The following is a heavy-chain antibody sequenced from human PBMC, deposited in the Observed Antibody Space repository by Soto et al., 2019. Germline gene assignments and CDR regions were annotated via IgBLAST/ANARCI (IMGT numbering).Heavy chain of an antibody. V-gene: IGHV2-5*02. Sequence: QITLKESGPTLVNPTQTLTLTCTFSGFSLDTSGVAVAWIRQPPGKALEWLALIYWDDDKRYCPSLKNRLTLAKDTSKNQVVLRVNNVDPVDTATYYCAHRGYNNGWYTFFDLWGQGTLVTVSS. CDR2: IYWDDDK. J-gene: IGHJ4*02. D-gene: IGHD6-19*01. CDR1: GFSLDTSGVA. CDR3: AHRGYNNGWYTFFDL.